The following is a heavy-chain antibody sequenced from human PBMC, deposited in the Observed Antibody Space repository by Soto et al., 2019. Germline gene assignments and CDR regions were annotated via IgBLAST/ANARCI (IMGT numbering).Heavy chain of an antibody. D-gene: IGHD2-15*01. V-gene: IGHV3-30*18. CDR1: GFTFISYG. CDR3: AKPPYCSGGTCYFSQYYFDY. CDR2: ISSDGSNK. Sequence: QVQLVESGGGVVQPGRSLRLSCAASGFTFISYGMHWFRQAPGKGLEWVALISSDGSNKYYADSVKGRFTISRDNSKNTLYLQMNGLRAEDTAVYHCAKPPYCSGGTCYFSQYYFDYWGQGTLVTVSS. J-gene: IGHJ4*02.